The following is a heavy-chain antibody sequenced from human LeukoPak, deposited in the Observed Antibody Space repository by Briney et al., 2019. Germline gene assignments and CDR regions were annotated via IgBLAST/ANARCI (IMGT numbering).Heavy chain of an antibody. J-gene: IGHJ6*02. D-gene: IGHD3-3*01. V-gene: IGHV3-48*03. CDR2: ISSSGSTI. CDR3: ARDYYDFWSGYYNGYYYCMDV. CDR1: GFTFSSYE. Sequence: GGSLRLSCAASGFTFSSYEMNWVRQDPGKGLEWVSYISSSGSTIYYADSVKGRFTISRDNAKNSLYLQMNSLRAEDTAVYYCARDYYDFWSGYYNGYYYCMDVWGQGTTVTVSS.